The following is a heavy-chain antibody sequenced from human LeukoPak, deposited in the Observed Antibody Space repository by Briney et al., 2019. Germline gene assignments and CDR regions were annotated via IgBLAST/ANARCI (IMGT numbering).Heavy chain of an antibody. CDR1: GFTFDDYA. D-gene: IGHD3-3*01. J-gene: IGHJ4*02. Sequence: PGGSLRLSCAASGFTFDDYAMHWVRQAPGKGLEWVSGISWNSGSIGYADSVKGRFTISRDNAKNSLYLQMNSLRAEDTAVYYCARANYDFGPGLYYFDYWGQGTLVTVSS. V-gene: IGHV3-9*01. CDR2: ISWNSGSI. CDR3: ARANYDFGPGLYYFDY.